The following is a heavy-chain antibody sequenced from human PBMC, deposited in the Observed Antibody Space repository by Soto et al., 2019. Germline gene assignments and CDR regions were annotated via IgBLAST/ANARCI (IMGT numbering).Heavy chain of an antibody. CDR1: GFTVSSNY. CDR3: ARDLAYSTRDAFDI. D-gene: IGHD3-16*01. CDR2: IYSGGST. J-gene: IGHJ3*02. Sequence: GESLKISCAASGFTVSSNYMSWVRQAPGKGLEWVSVIYSGGSTYYADSVKGRFTISRDNSKNTLYLQMNSLRAEDTAVYYCARDLAYSTRDAFDIWGQGTMVTVSS. V-gene: IGHV3-66*01.